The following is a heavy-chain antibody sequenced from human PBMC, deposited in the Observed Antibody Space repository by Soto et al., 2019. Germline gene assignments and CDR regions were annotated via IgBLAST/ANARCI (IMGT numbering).Heavy chain of an antibody. CDR3: ARETHPYQLLSYHY. Sequence: ASVKVSCKASGYTFTSYGISWVRQAPGQGLEWMGWISAYNGNTNYAQKLQGRVTMTTDTSTSTAYMELRSLRSDDTAVYYCARETHPYQLLSYHYWGQGTLVTVSS. CDR1: GYTFTSYG. J-gene: IGHJ4*02. V-gene: IGHV1-18*01. D-gene: IGHD2-2*01. CDR2: ISAYNGNT.